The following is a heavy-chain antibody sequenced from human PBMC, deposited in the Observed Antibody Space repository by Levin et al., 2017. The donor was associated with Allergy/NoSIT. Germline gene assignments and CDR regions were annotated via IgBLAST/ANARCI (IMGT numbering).Heavy chain of an antibody. CDR3: ARDYPYYYDSSGYYDLFDH. J-gene: IGHJ4*02. D-gene: IGHD3-22*01. CDR2: IYTSGST. V-gene: IGHV4-4*07. Sequence: PSETLSLTCTVSGGSISSYYWSWIRQPAGKGLEWIGRIYTSGSTNYNPSLKSRVTMSVDTSKNQFSLKLSSVTAADTAVYYCARDYPYYYDSSGYYDLFDHWGQGTLVTVSS. CDR1: GGSISSYY.